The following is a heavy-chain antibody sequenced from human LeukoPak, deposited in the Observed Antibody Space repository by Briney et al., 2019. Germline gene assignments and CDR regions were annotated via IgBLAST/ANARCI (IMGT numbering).Heavy chain of an antibody. CDR2: INHSGST. V-gene: IGHV4-34*01. J-gene: IGHJ4*02. Sequence: SETLSLTCAVYGGYFSGYYWSWIRQPPGKGLEWIGEINHSGSTNYNPSLKSRVTISVDTSKNQFSLKLSSVTAADTAVYYCARGRDGYKHFDYWGQGTLATVSS. CDR1: GGYFSGYY. D-gene: IGHD5-24*01. CDR3: ARGRDGYKHFDY.